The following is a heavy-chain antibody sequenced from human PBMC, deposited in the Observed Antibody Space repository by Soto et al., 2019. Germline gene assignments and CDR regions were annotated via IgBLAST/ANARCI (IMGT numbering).Heavy chain of an antibody. CDR3: ARALSYCTNGVCRYYFDY. V-gene: IGHV1-18*01. J-gene: IGHJ4*02. CDR1: GYTFTSYG. CDR2: ISAYNGNT. D-gene: IGHD2-8*01. Sequence: ASVKVSCKASGYTFTSYGISWVRQAPGQGLEWMGWISAYNGNTNYAQKLQGRVTMTTDTSTSTAYMELRSLRSDDTAVYYCARALSYCTNGVCRYYFDYWGKGTLVTV.